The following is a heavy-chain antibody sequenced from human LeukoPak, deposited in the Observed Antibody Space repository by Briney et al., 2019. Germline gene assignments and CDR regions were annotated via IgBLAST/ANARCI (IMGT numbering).Heavy chain of an antibody. CDR3: ARDAGTSGWHTFDY. J-gene: IGHJ4*02. V-gene: IGHV6-1*01. Sequence: SQTLSVTCAISGESVSSKNGAWNWIRQSPSRGLEWLGRTYYRSKWYSDYAVSMNGRITINPDTSKNQFSLQLNSVTPDDTAVYYCARDAGTSGWHTFDYWGQGTLVTVSS. CDR2: TYYRSKWYS. CDR1: GESVSSKNGA. D-gene: IGHD6-19*01.